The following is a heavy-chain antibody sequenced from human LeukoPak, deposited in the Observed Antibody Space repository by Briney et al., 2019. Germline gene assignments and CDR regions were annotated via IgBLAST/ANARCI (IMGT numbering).Heavy chain of an antibody. CDR1: GGAISTYY. Sequence: SETLSLTCSGSGGAISTYYWSWIRQPPGKGLEWIGYTYNRGTTNYNPSLKSRVTISVDWSKNQFSLSLTSVTAADTAVYYCARERASAGPHFEHWGRGILVTVSS. V-gene: IGHV4-59*01. J-gene: IGHJ4*02. D-gene: IGHD6-13*01. CDR3: ARERASAGPHFEH. CDR2: TYNRGTT.